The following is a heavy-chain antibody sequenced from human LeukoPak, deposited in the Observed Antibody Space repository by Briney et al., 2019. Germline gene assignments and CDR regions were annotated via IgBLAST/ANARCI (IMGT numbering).Heavy chain of an antibody. CDR2: NIPIFGTA. Sequence: SVKVSCKASGGTFSSYAISWVRQAPGQGLEWMGGNIPIFGTANYAQKFQGRVTITADKSTSTAYMELSSLRSEDTAVYYCARGRWNYYGSGSYTPVKNYYYGMDVWGKGTTVTVSS. J-gene: IGHJ6*04. CDR1: GGTFSSYA. V-gene: IGHV1-69*06. CDR3: ARGRWNYYGSGSYTPVKNYYYGMDV. D-gene: IGHD3-10*01.